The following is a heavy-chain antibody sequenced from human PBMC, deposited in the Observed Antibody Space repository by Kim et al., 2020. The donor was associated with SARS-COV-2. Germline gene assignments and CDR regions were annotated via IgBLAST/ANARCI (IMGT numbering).Heavy chain of an antibody. J-gene: IGHJ6*02. CDR1: GFTFSSYG. Sequence: GGSLRLSCAASGFTFSSYGMHWVRQAPGKGLEWVAVIWYDGSNKYYADSVKGRFTISRDNSKNTLYLQMNSLRAEDTAVYYCARDPLGFGEPMDVWGQGTTVTVSS. V-gene: IGHV3-33*01. CDR2: IWYDGSNK. D-gene: IGHD3-10*01. CDR3: ARDPLGFGEPMDV.